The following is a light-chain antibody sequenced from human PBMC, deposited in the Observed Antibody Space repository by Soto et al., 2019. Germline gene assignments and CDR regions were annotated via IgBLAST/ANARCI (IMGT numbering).Light chain of an antibody. J-gene: IGLJ1*01. CDR1: RSNIWAGYD. V-gene: IGLV1-40*01. Sequence: QSELTQRPSVSGAPGQRGTSSCTGRRSNIWAGYDVHWYQQLPGTAHELHIYDNSNRPSDVPDGFSGSKSGTLASLAIAGLQAEDEADYYCQSYDTSLSGSVFGTGTKVTLL. CDR2: DNS. CDR3: QSYDTSLSGSV.